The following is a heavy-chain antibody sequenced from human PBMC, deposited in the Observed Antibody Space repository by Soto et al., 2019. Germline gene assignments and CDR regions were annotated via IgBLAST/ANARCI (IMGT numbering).Heavy chain of an antibody. Sequence: GGSLKISFKFSGYSFTTDLIELGLQVPGKGLDWVGKIYPGDSHTINSPSFQGRVTMSADKSINTAYLQWSSLKASDTGMYSCERPDSSGYYNGGHGFHIWGQGTMVTVSS. CDR1: GYSFTTDL. V-gene: IGHV5-10-1*01. CDR2: IYPGDSHT. CDR3: ERPDSSGYYNGGHGFHI. J-gene: IGHJ3*02. D-gene: IGHD3-22*01.